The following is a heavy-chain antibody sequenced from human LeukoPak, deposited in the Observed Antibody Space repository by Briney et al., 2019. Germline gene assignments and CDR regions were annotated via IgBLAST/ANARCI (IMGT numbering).Heavy chain of an antibody. CDR3: ARSLAVAGFDY. J-gene: IGHJ4*02. Sequence: KSGGSLRLSCAASGFTFSSYCMTWVRQAPGKGLECVSSISSSSSYIYYADSVKGRFTISRDNAKNSLYLQMNSLRAEDTAVYYCARSLAVAGFDYWGQGTLVTVSS. CDR2: ISSSSSYI. V-gene: IGHV3-21*01. CDR1: GFTFSSYC. D-gene: IGHD6-19*01.